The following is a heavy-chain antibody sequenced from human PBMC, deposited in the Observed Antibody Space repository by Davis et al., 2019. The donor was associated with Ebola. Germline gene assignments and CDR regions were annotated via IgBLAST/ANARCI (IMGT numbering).Heavy chain of an antibody. CDR1: GGSFSGYY. CDR2: INHSGST. Sequence: SETLSLTCAVYGGSFSGYYWSWIRQPPGKGLEWIGEINHSGSTNYNPSLKSRVTISVDTSKNQFSLKLSSVTAADTAVYYCARGGYTVTTSLYYGMDVWGQGTTVTVPS. D-gene: IGHD4-17*01. CDR3: ARGGYTVTTSLYYGMDV. V-gene: IGHV4-34*01. J-gene: IGHJ6*02.